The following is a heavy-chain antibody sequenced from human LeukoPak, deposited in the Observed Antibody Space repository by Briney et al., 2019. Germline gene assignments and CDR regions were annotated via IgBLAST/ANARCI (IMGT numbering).Heavy chain of an antibody. CDR3: ARGLVWFGELYALDY. CDR2: INPNSGGT. Sequence: ASVKVSCKASGYTFTGYYMHWVRQAPGQGLEWMGWINPNSGGTNYAQKFQGRVTMTRDTSISTAYMELSRLRSDGTAVYYCARGLVWFGELYALDYWGQGTLVTVSS. CDR1: GYTFTGYY. D-gene: IGHD3-10*01. J-gene: IGHJ4*02. V-gene: IGHV1-2*02.